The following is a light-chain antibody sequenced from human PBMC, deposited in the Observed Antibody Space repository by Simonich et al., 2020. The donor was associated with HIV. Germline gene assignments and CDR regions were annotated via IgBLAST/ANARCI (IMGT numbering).Light chain of an antibody. V-gene: IGKV4-1*01. Sequence: DIVMTQSPDSLAVSLGERATINCKSSQSVLYNSNNKNNLAWYQQKPGQPPKLLIYWASTREPGVPDRFSGSGSGTDFTLTISSLQAEDVAVYYCQQYYSTPITFGQGTRLEIK. CDR2: WAS. J-gene: IGKJ5*01. CDR3: QQYYSTPIT. CDR1: QSVLYNSNNKNN.